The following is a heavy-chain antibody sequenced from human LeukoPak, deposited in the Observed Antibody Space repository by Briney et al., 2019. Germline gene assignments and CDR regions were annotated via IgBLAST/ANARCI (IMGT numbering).Heavy chain of an antibody. CDR1: GYAFTSYD. J-gene: IGHJ4*02. CDR3: ARGHYDILTYLYYFDY. CDR2: MNSNSGNT. D-gene: IGHD3-9*01. V-gene: IGHV1-8*01. Sequence: GASVKVTCKASGYAFTSYDINWVRQATGQGLEWMGWMNSNSGNTGYAQKFQGRVTMTRNTSISTAYMELSSLRSEDTAVYYCARGHYDILTYLYYFDYWGQGTLVTVSS.